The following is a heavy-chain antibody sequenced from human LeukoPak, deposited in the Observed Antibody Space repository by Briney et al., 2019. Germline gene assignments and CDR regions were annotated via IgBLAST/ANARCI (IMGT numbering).Heavy chain of an antibody. CDR2: IYTSGST. CDR1: GGSISSGSYY. V-gene: IGHV4-61*02. Sequence: KPSETLSLTCTVSGGSISSGSYYWSWFRQPAGKGLEWIGRIYTSGSTNYNPSLKSRVTISVDTSKNQFSLKLSSVTAADTAVYYCARVTMGGYYNCWGQGTLVTVSS. D-gene: IGHD3-22*01. CDR3: ARVTMGGYYNC. J-gene: IGHJ4*02.